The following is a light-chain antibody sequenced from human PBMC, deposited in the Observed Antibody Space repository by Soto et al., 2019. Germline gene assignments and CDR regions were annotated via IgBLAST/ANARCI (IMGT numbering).Light chain of an antibody. CDR2: GVS. Sequence: QSALTQPRSVSGSPGQSVTISCTGTSSDVGAYHYVSWYQQPPGKAPKLMIYGVSQRPSGVPDRFYGSKSGNTASLTISGLQAEDEADYYCCSYAGSYTFPYVFGTGTKLTVL. CDR3: CSYAGSYTFPYV. CDR1: SSDVGAYHY. V-gene: IGLV2-11*01. J-gene: IGLJ1*01.